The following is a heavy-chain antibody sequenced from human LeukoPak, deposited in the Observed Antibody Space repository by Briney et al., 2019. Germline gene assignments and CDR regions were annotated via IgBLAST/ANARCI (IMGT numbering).Heavy chain of an antibody. J-gene: IGHJ5*02. V-gene: IGHV1-46*01. CDR2: INPSGGST. Sequence: ASVKVSCKASGYTFTSYYMHWVRQAPGQGLEWMGIINPSGGSTSYAQKFQGRVTVTRDTSTSTVYMELSSLRSEDTAVYYCARAYLVDTAMVGGPFDPWGQGTLVTASS. CDR1: GYTFTSYY. D-gene: IGHD5-18*01. CDR3: ARAYLVDTAMVGGPFDP.